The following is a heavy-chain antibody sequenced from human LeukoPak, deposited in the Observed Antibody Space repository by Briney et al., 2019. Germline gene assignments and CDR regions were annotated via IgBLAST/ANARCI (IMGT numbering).Heavy chain of an antibody. V-gene: IGHV4-4*07. Sequence: SETLSLTCSVSGGSISSYYWSWIRQPAGKGLEWIGRIYSTGSTNYSPSLKSRVTMSVDKSKNQFSLNLSSVTAADTAVYYCARGIADPYSFDSWGQGTLVTVSS. D-gene: IGHD6-13*01. CDR2: IYSTGST. CDR3: ARGIADPYSFDS. J-gene: IGHJ4*02. CDR1: GGSISSYY.